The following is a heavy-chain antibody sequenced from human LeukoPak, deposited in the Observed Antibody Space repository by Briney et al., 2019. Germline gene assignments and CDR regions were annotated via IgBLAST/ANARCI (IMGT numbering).Heavy chain of an antibody. Sequence: GGTLRLSCAASGFTFSSYGMSWVRQAPGKGLEWVSAISGSGGSTYYADSVKGRFTISRDNSKNTLYLQMNSLRAEDTAVYYCAREHLGVAAADYWGQGTLVTVSS. CDR1: GFTFSSYG. D-gene: IGHD6-19*01. CDR2: ISGSGGST. CDR3: AREHLGVAAADY. J-gene: IGHJ4*02. V-gene: IGHV3-23*01.